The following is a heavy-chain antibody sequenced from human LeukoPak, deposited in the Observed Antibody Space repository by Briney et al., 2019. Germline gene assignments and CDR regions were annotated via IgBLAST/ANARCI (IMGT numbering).Heavy chain of an antibody. CDR2: ISGSGGST. V-gene: IGHV3-23*01. CDR1: GFTFSSYA. CDR3: AREKTGVGATEGSVDY. Sequence: GGSLRLSCAASGFTFSSYAMSWVRQAPGKGLEWVSAISGSGGSTYYADSVKGRFTISRDNSKNTLYLQMNSLRSEDTAVYYCAREKTGVGATEGSVDYWGQGTLVTVSS. D-gene: IGHD1-26*01. J-gene: IGHJ4*02.